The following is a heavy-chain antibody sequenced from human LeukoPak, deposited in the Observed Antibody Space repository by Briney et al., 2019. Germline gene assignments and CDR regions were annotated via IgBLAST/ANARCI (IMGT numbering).Heavy chain of an antibody. V-gene: IGHV3-74*01. Sequence: GGSLRLSCVASGFTFSNYWMHWVRQVPGKGLEWVSRINNDGTGTSHADSVKGRFTISRDNAKNTVYLQMNNLKAEDTAVYYWAKDSSVVVVAAYFDYWGQGTLATVSS. CDR1: GFTFSNYW. CDR3: AKDSSVVVVAAYFDY. J-gene: IGHJ4*02. CDR2: INNDGTGT. D-gene: IGHD2-15*01.